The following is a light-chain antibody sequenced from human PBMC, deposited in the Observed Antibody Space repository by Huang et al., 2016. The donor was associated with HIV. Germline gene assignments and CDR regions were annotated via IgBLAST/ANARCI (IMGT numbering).Light chain of an antibody. CDR3: MQALQTPMT. Sequence: DIVMTQSPLSLPVTPGEPASISCRSSQSPLHSNGNNYLDWYLQKPGQSPQLLIYLGSNRASGVPDRFSVSGSGTNFTLKISRVEAEDVGVYYCMQALQTPMTFGQGTRLEIK. CDR2: LGS. J-gene: IGKJ5*01. V-gene: IGKV2-28*01. CDR1: QSPLHSNGNNY.